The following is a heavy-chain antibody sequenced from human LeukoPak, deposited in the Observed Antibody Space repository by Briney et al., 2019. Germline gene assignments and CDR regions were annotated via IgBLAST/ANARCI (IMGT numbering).Heavy chain of an antibody. CDR3: AKTGYSSSSGDYYYYMDV. CDR2: IWYDGSNK. Sequence: GRSLRLSCAASGFTFSSYGMHWVRQAPGKGLEWVAVIWYDGSNKYYADSVKGRFTISRDNSKNTLYLQMNSLRAEDTAVYYCAKTGYSSSSGDYYYYMDVWAKGPRSPSP. J-gene: IGHJ6*03. V-gene: IGHV3-33*06. CDR1: GFTFSSYG. D-gene: IGHD6-6*01.